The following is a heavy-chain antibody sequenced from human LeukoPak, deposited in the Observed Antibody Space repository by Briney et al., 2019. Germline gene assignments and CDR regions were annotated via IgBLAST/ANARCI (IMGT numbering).Heavy chain of an antibody. CDR2: IYHSGST. J-gene: IGHJ3*02. CDR1: GGSISSSNW. V-gene: IGHV4-4*02. CDR3: ARHLIEPHYYDSSGLYAFDI. Sequence: PSETLSLTCAVSGGSISSSNWWSWVRQPPGKGLEWIGEIYHSGSTNYNPSLKSRVTISVDKSKNQFSLKLSSVTAADTAVYYCARHLIEPHYYDSSGLYAFDIWGQGTMVTVSS. D-gene: IGHD3-22*01.